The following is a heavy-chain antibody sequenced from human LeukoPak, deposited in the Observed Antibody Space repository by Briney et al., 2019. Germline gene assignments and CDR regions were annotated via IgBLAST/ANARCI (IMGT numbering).Heavy chain of an antibody. CDR1: GYSFTSYW. Sequence: GESLKISCKGSGYSFTSYWISWVRQMPGKGLEWMGRIDPSDSYTNYSPPFQGHVTISADKSISTAYLQWSSLKASDTAMYYCARLHYDILTGHRPFDPWGQGTLVTVSS. J-gene: IGHJ5*02. D-gene: IGHD3-9*01. V-gene: IGHV5-10-1*01. CDR2: IDPSDSYT. CDR3: ARLHYDILTGHRPFDP.